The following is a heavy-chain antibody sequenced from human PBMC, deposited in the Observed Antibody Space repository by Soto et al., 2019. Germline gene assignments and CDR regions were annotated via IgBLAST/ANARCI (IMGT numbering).Heavy chain of an antibody. D-gene: IGHD3-9*01. CDR3: AKTESFNGYYNAFDS. V-gene: IGHV3-23*01. CDR2: VSGGGGST. J-gene: IGHJ4*02. CDR1: GFSFAGYA. Sequence: LRLSCAASGFSFAGYAVAWVRQAPGKGLEWVSTVSGGGGSTYYADSVKGRFTISRDNSGNTVYLQMNSLNAGDTALYYCAKTESFNGYYNAFDSWGQRTRVTVSS.